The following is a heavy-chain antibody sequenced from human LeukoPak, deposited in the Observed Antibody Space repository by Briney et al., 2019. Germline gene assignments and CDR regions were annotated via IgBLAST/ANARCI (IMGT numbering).Heavy chain of an antibody. CDR3: AKDRRSSTSCNHLDY. Sequence: TGGSLRLSCAASGFTFSSYAMSWVRQAPGKGLEWVSAISGSGGSTYYADSVKGRFTISRDNSKNTLYLQMNSLRAEDTAVYYCAKDRRSSTSCNHLDYWGQGTLVTVSS. CDR2: ISGSGGST. V-gene: IGHV3-23*01. J-gene: IGHJ4*02. D-gene: IGHD2-2*01. CDR1: GFTFSSYA.